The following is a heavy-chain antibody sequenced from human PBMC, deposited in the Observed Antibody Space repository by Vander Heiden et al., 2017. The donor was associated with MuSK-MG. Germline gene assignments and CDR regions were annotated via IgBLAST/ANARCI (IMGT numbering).Heavy chain of an antibody. J-gene: IGHJ3*02. V-gene: IGHV1-69*01. CDR1: GGTFSSYA. CDR3: ARVETDLHHCSVGSCYGEGDDAFDI. D-gene: IGHD2-15*01. CDR2: IIPIFGTA. Sequence: QVQLVQSGAEVKKPGSSVKVSCKASGGTFSSYAISWVRQAPGQGLEWMGGIIPIFGTANYAQKFQGRVTITADEATSTAYMELSSLRSEDTAVYYCARVETDLHHCSVGSCYGEGDDAFDIWGQGTMVTVSS.